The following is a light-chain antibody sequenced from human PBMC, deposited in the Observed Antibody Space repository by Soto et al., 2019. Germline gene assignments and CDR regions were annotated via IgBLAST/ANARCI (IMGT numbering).Light chain of an antibody. J-gene: IGKJ2*01. CDR3: MQNVQTPYT. CDR2: EAS. CDR1: RSLLQTDGKTY. Sequence: IVMTQSPLSLSVTPGQPASMSCKSSRSLLQTDGKTYMSWYLQKAGHPPQLPIYEASRRFSGVSDRFSGSESGTEFTLTISRVEAEDVGVYHCMQNVQTPYTFGQGTKLEIK. V-gene: IGKV2D-29*01.